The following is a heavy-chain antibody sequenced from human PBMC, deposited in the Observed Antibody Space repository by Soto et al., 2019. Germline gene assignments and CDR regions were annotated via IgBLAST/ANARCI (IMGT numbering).Heavy chain of an antibody. CDR1: GFTFSSYA. J-gene: IGHJ4*02. CDR2: ISGSGGST. CDR3: ANDPIVVVPPGLFDY. V-gene: IGHV3-23*01. D-gene: IGHD3-22*01. Sequence: EVQLLEPGGGLVQPGGSLRLSCAASGFTFSSYAMSWVRQAPGKGLEWVSAISGSGGSTYYADSVKGRFTISRDNTKNRLYPQMNSLSAEDTAVYYCANDPIVVVPPGLFDYWGQGTLVTVSS.